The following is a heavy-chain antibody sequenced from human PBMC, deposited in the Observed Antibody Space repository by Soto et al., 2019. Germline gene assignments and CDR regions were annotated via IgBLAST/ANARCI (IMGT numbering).Heavy chain of an antibody. Sequence: GGSLRLSCAASGFTFSSYGMHWVRQAPGKGLEWVAVISYDGGNKYYADSVKGRFTISRDNPKNTLYLQMNSLRLEDTAVYYCAKVSGYCTSSSCSRDYYYYYGMDVWGHGTTVTVSS. J-gene: IGHJ6*02. CDR3: AKVSGYCTSSSCSRDYYYYYGMDV. CDR1: GFTFSSYG. CDR2: ISYDGGNK. V-gene: IGHV3-30*18. D-gene: IGHD2-2*01.